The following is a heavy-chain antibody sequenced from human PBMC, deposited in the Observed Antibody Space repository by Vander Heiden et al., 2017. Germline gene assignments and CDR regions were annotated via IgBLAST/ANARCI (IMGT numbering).Heavy chain of an antibody. V-gene: IGHV3-23*01. D-gene: IGHD3-22*01. CDR1: GFPFSRYA. Sequence: EVPLLESGGGLVPPVGSLRIPCAASGFPFSRYAMTWFRQAQGKGLEWVSAISGSGGSTYYADSVKGRFTISRDNSKNTLYLQMNSLRAEDTAVYYCAKVLVVTPKAEFDYWGQGTLVTVSS. J-gene: IGHJ4*02. CDR3: AKVLVVTPKAEFDY. CDR2: ISGSGGST.